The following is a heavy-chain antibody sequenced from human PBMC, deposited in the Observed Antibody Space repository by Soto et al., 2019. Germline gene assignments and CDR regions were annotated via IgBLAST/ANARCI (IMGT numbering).Heavy chain of an antibody. D-gene: IGHD6-13*01. CDR3: ARNESPRYSSSLFFDY. J-gene: IGHJ4*02. CDR2: IYPGDSDT. Sequence: GESLKISCKGSGYSFTSYWIGWVRQMPGKGLEWMGIIYPGDSDTRYSPSFQGQVTISADKSISTAYLQWSSLKASDTAMYYCARNESPRYSSSLFFDYWGEGTLVTVSS. V-gene: IGHV5-51*01. CDR1: GYSFTSYW.